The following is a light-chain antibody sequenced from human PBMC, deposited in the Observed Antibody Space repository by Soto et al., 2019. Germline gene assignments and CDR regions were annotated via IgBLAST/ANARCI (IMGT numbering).Light chain of an antibody. CDR1: QSISGW. Sequence: DIQMTQSPSTLSAFLGDRVTITCRASQSISGWLAWYQQKPGKAPKLLIYKASTLESGVPSRLSGSGSGTEFTLTISSRQADDFATYYCQQYNDLSTFGGGTKVDI. J-gene: IGKJ4*01. CDR3: QQYNDLST. CDR2: KAS. V-gene: IGKV1-5*03.